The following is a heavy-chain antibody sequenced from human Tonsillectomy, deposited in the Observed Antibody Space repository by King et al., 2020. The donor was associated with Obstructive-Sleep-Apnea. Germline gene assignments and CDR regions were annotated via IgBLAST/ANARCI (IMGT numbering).Heavy chain of an antibody. D-gene: IGHD6-13*01. CDR2: INAGDGNT. CDR3: ARGGYSSSWYSWFDP. Sequence: QGQLVQSGAEVKKPGASVKVSCKASGYTFTSYAMHCGRQAPGQRLQWMGWINAGDGNTKYSPKFQGRVTITRDTSASAAYMALSSLRSEDTAVYYCARGGYSSSWYSWFDPWGQGTLVTVSS. J-gene: IGHJ5*02. CDR1: GYTFTSYA. V-gene: IGHV1-3*01.